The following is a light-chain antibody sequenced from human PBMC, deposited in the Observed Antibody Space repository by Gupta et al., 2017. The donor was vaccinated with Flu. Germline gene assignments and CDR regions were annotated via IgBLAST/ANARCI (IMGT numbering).Light chain of an antibody. CDR3: LVFFGGAWV. CDR2: STN. J-gene: IGLJ3*02. Sequence: QTVVTQEPSLTVSLGGTVVLTCASSTGTVTSDYYPTWFQQKPGQAPRTLIYSTNNKHSWTPARFSGSLLGGKAALTLSGVQPEDEAEYYCLVFFGGAWVFGGGTKLTVL. V-gene: IGLV7-43*01. CDR1: TGTVTSDYY.